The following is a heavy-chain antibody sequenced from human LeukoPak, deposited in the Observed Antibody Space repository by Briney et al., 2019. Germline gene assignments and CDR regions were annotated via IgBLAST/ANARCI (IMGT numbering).Heavy chain of an antibody. CDR3: ARGYLPGYYFDY. CDR1: GGSFSGYY. CDR2: IHHSGST. D-gene: IGHD1-14*01. V-gene: IGHV4-34*01. J-gene: IGHJ4*02. Sequence: SETLSLTCAVYGGSFSGYYWSWIRQPPGKGLEWIGEIHHSGSTNYNPSLKSRVTISGDTSKNQFSLRVTSVTAADTAVYYCARGYLPGYYFDYWGRGTLVTVSS.